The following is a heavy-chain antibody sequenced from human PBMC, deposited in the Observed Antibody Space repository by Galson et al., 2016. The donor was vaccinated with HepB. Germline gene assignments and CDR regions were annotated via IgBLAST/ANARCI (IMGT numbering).Heavy chain of an antibody. V-gene: IGHV3-43*02. D-gene: IGHD1/OR15-1a*01. CDR2: ISGDGDST. J-gene: IGHJ4*02. CDR3: AKDFNFRDRSTSGTIYN. Sequence: SLRLSCAASGFTFDDYAMHWVRQGPGEGLEWVSLISGDGDSTYYADYVKGRFTISRDNSKNSLYLQMNSLRTEDTALYYCAKDFNFRDRSTSGTIYNWGRGTLVTVSS. CDR1: GFTFDDYA.